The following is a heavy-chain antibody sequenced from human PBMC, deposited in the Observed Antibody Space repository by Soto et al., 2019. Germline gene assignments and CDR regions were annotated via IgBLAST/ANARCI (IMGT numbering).Heavy chain of an antibody. J-gene: IGHJ6*02. CDR2: ISGSGGST. CDR1: GFTFSSYA. Sequence: PGGSLRLSCAASGFTFSSYAMSWVRQAPGKGLEWVSAISGSGGSTYYADSVKGRFTISRDNSKNTLYLQMNSLRAEDTAVYYCAKVALPWGRITDGMDVWGQGTTVTVSS. V-gene: IGHV3-23*01. CDR3: AKVALPWGRITDGMDV. D-gene: IGHD3-16*01.